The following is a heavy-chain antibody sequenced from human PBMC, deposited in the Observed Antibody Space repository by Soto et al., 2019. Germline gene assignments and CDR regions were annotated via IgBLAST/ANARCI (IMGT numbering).Heavy chain of an antibody. Sequence: QVQLVQSGAEVKKPGASVKVSCKTSGDSFSAFYLHWVRQAPGQGLEWLGCINPNGGATKYAQKFRGRVAMTRDTSIRTAYLELSSLRSDDTAIYYCARESGGATATLDYYYFYMDVWGKGTTVTVSS. CDR1: GDSFSAFY. V-gene: IGHV1-2*02. CDR2: INPNGGAT. D-gene: IGHD5-12*01. J-gene: IGHJ6*03. CDR3: ARESGGATATLDYYYFYMDV.